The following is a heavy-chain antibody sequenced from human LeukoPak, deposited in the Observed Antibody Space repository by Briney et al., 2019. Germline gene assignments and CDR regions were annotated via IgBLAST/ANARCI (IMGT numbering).Heavy chain of an antibody. CDR1: GFTLSRYW. V-gene: IGHV3-7*01. CDR2: IKQDGSEK. Sequence: GGSLRLSCAVSGFTLSRYWMSWVRQAPGKGLEWVANIKQDGSEKYYVDSVKGRFTISRDNAKNSQYLEMNNLRAEDTAVYYCARSYCSGGTCYERDYWGQGTLVTVSS. J-gene: IGHJ4*02. CDR3: ARSYCSGGTCYERDY. D-gene: IGHD2-15*01.